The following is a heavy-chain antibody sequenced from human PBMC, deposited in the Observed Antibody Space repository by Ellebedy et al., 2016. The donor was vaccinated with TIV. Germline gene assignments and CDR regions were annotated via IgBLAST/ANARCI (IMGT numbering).Heavy chain of an antibody. CDR2: STPNSGRT. Sequence: AASVKVSCKASGFSFTGYSIHWVRQARGPGLEWMGWSTPNSGRTKYAQKFQDWVTITRDTSISTAYMELTRLRSDDTAVYYCARKTGNRGEFDIWGQGTMVAVSS. D-gene: IGHD7-27*01. V-gene: IGHV1-2*04. CDR1: GFSFTGYS. CDR3: ARKTGNRGEFDI. J-gene: IGHJ3*02.